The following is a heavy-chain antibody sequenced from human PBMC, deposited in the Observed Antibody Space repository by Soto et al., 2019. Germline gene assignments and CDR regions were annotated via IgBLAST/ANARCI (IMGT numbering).Heavy chain of an antibody. CDR1: GGSISSGGYY. D-gene: IGHD1-1*01. V-gene: IGHV4-30-4*08. Sequence: SETLSLTCTVSGGSISSGGYYWSWIRQHPGKGLEWIGYIYHSGSTYYNPSLKSRVTISVDRPKNQFSLKLTSVTAADTAVYYCARQGTTGATNWFDPWGQGTLVTVSS. CDR2: IYHSGST. J-gene: IGHJ5*02. CDR3: ARQGTTGATNWFDP.